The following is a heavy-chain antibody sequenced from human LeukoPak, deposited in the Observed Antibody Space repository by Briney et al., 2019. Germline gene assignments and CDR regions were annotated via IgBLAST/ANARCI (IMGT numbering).Heavy chain of an antibody. CDR2: IKQDGSEK. D-gene: IGHD3-10*01. CDR3: ARGGQAGTGDY. CDR1: GFTFSSYW. V-gene: IGHV3-7*01. J-gene: IGHJ4*02. Sequence: GGSLRLSCAASGFTFSSYWMTWVRQSPGKGLEWVANIKQDGSEKSYVDSVKGRFTISRDNAKKSLYLEMNSLRVEDTAVYYCARGGQAGTGDYWGQGILVTVSS.